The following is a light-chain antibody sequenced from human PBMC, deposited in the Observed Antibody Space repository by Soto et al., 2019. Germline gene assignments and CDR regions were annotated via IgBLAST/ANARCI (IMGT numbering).Light chain of an antibody. J-gene: IGKJ4*01. CDR3: QQLKSYPLT. V-gene: IGKV1-9*01. CDR1: QVIDTS. CDR2: GAF. Sequence: IQLTQSPSSLSASVGDTATITCRASQVIDTSLAWHQQKAGQAPKLLIHGAFTLPRGVPARFRGRVSGPDFTLTISRLQPEDFATYYCQQLKSYPLTFGGGTKVDIK.